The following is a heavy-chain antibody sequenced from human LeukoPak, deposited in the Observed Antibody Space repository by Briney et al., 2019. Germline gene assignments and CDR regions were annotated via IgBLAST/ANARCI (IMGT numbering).Heavy chain of an antibody. CDR3: AREGGYCSSTTCYFDS. J-gene: IGHJ4*02. CDR2: ISDDGSKK. Sequence: GRSLRLSCAASGFTFSSYSMHWVRQAPGKGLEWVAVISDDGSKKSYADSVKGRFTVSRDNSTNTLYLQMNSPRVEDTAVYYCAREGGYCSSTTCYFDSGGQGTLVTVSS. V-gene: IGHV3-30-3*01. CDR1: GFTFSSYS. D-gene: IGHD2-2*01.